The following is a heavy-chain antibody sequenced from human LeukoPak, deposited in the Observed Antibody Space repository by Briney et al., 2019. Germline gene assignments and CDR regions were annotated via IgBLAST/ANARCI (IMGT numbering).Heavy chain of an antibody. CDR2: ISAYNGNT. D-gene: IGHD2-8*01. CDR3: ARVSFHCTNGVCYPYYFDY. J-gene: IGHJ4*02. Sequence: AASVKVSCKASGYTFTSYGISWVRQAPGQGPEWMGWISAYNGNTNYAQKLQGRVTMTTDTSTSTAYMELRSLRSDDTAVYYCARVSFHCTNGVCYPYYFDYWGQGTLVTVSS. CDR1: GYTFTSYG. V-gene: IGHV1-18*01.